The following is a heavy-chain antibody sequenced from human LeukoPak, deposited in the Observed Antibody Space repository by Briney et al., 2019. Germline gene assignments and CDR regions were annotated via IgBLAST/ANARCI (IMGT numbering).Heavy chain of an antibody. Sequence: GGSLRLSCAASGCTFSDYYMSWIRQAPGKGLEWVSYISSSGTTIYYADSVKGRFTISRDNAKNSLYLQMNSLRAEDTAVYYCARRTVTRDWYFDLWGRGTLVTVSS. CDR1: GCTFSDYY. V-gene: IGHV3-11*01. CDR3: ARRTVTRDWYFDL. CDR2: ISSSGTTI. D-gene: IGHD4-17*01. J-gene: IGHJ2*01.